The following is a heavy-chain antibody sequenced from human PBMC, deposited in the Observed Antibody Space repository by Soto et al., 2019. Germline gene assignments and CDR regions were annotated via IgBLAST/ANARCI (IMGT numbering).Heavy chain of an antibody. D-gene: IGHD2-21*01. CDR1: GFTLRGYA. CDR2: ISCDGRDT. CDR3: ARAYCSPTSGDRKGHPLYFHYYGLDV. Sequence: QVQLVESGGGVVQPGTSLRLSCVASGFTLRGYAFHWVRQAPGKGLEWVAFISCDGRDTSYADSVKGRFSISRANSKNTVFLHMNALGVENSALYFGARAYCSPTSGDRKGHPLYFHYYGLDVWGQGTTVTVSS. J-gene: IGHJ6*02. V-gene: IGHV3-30*04.